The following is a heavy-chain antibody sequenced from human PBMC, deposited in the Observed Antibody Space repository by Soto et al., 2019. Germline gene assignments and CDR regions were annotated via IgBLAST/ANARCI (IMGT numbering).Heavy chain of an antibody. CDR3: ARLFAYYDKEPGAFDI. V-gene: IGHV4-30-4*01. CDR2: IYYRGTT. D-gene: IGHD3-22*01. CDR1: GGSISDVDFY. Sequence: SETLSLTCTVSGGSISDVDFYWSWIRQPPGKGLEWIGYIYYRGTTYFNPSLKTRVSISIDTSRGQFSLQLDSVTAADTAVYYCARLFAYYDKEPGAFDIWGQGTVVTVS. J-gene: IGHJ3*02.